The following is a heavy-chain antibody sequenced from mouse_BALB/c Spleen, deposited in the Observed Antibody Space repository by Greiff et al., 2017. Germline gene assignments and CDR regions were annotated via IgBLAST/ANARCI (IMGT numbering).Heavy chain of an antibody. CDR2: IDPYNGGT. CDR1: GYAFTSYK. J-gene: IGHJ4*01. CDR3: ARRAVYAMDY. V-gene: IGHV1S135*01. Sequence: VQLKESGPELVKPGASVKVSCKASGYAFTSYKMYWVKQSHGKSLEWIGYIDPYNGGTSYNQKFKGKATLTVDKSSSTAYMHLNSLTSEDSAVYYYARRAVYAMDYWGQGTSVTVSS.